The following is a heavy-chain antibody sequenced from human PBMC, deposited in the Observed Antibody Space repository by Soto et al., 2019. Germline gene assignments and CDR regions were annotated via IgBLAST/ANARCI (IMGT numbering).Heavy chain of an antibody. J-gene: IGHJ4*02. V-gene: IGHV3-74*01. Sequence: EVQLVESGGDLVQRGGSLRLSSAASGFPFSSYWMHWVRHTPGKGLDWVARISGDGVTTYYADSVTGRFTVSRDNAKNTLSLQISGLRAEDTAVYYCAREYYELLTGYYTDYWGQGTLVSVSS. CDR2: ISGDGVTT. CDR1: GFPFSSYW. CDR3: AREYYELLTGYYTDY. D-gene: IGHD3-9*01.